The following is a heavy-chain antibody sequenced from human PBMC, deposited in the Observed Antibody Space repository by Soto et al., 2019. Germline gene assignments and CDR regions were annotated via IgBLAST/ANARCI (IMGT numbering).Heavy chain of an antibody. CDR3: ARGNEAEYFQH. CDR1: GYTFTSCY. Sequence: GASVKVSCKASGYTFTSCYIHWVRQAPGQGLEWMGIINPGGGSTSHPQKLQGRVTMTRDTSTSTVYMELSSLRSEDTAVYYCARGNEAEYFQHWGQGTLVTVSS. V-gene: IGHV1-46*01. CDR2: INPGGGST. J-gene: IGHJ1*01. D-gene: IGHD2-8*01.